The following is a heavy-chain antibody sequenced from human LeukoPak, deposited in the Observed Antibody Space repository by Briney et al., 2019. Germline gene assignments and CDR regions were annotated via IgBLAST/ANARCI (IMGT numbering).Heavy chain of an antibody. D-gene: IGHD6-13*01. V-gene: IGHV1-2*02. J-gene: IGHJ4*02. CDR3: ARARIAAAGGGFDY. CDR1: GYTFTGYY. Sequence: ASVKVSCKASGYTFTGYYMHWVRQAPGQGLEWKGWINPDSGGTSYAQKFQGRVTMTRDTSISTAYMELSRLRSDDTAVYYCARARIAAAGGGFDYWGQGTLVTVSS. CDR2: INPDSGGT.